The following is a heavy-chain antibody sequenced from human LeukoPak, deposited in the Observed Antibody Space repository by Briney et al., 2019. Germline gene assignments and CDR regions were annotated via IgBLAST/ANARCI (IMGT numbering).Heavy chain of an antibody. Sequence: GRSLRLSCAASGFTFSHYAMHWVRQAPGKGLEWVAVISFDGTNKFYAHSVKGRFTISRDNSKNAVYLQMNSLRAEDTAGYYCAKGGYYERPWYFDYWGQGTLVPVS. CDR3: AKGGYYERPWYFDY. V-gene: IGHV3-30*18. D-gene: IGHD3-22*01. CDR2: ISFDGTNK. J-gene: IGHJ4*02. CDR1: GFTFSHYA.